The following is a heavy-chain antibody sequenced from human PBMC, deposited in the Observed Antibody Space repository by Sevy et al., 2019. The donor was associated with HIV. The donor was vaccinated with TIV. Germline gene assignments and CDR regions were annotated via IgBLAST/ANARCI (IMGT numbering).Heavy chain of an antibody. V-gene: IGHV3-30-3*01. CDR3: ARDPGSSWSYFDY. Sequence: GGSLLSCAASGFIFGSYAMNWVRQAPGKGLEWVAVISYDGSHKYYADSVKGRFTISRDSSKNTLYLQMHSLRTDDTAVYYCARDPGSSWSYFDYWGQGTLVTVSS. CDR1: GFIFGSYA. CDR2: ISYDGSHK. J-gene: IGHJ4*02. D-gene: IGHD6-13*01.